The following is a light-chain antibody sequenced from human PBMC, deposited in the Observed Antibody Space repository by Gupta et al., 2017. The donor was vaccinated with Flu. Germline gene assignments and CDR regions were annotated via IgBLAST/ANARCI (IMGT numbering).Light chain of an antibody. CDR3: QHNDCYSFT. V-gene: IGKV1-5*03. J-gene: IGKJ4*01. Sequence: PSPLSAYVGDRVTITCRASQSLSSWLAWYQQQPGKAPNLLIYKASNLASVVPSRFSGSGSGTEFTLTISSLQPDDFATYYCQHNDCYSFTFDRGTKVEI. CDR1: QSLSSW. CDR2: KAS.